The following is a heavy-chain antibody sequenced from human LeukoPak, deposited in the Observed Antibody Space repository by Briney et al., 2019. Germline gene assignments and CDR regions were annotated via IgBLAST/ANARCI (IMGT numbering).Heavy chain of an antibody. CDR2: ISSSSRYL. CDR3: ARDPSRGWYRWFDP. CDR1: GLTFRSYS. J-gene: IGHJ5*02. V-gene: IGHV3-21*01. Sequence: GGSLRLSCAASGLTFRSYSMDWVRQAPGKGLGGVSSISSSSRYLYYADSVKGRFTISRDNAKTSLSLQTTSLRAEDTAVYYCARDPSRGWYRWFDPWGQGNLVTVS. D-gene: IGHD6-19*01.